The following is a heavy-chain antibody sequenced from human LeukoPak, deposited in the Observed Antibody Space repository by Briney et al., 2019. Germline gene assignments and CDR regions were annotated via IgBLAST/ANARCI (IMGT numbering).Heavy chain of an antibody. CDR3: ATQVVVTATVDY. D-gene: IGHD2-21*02. CDR1: GFPFSSYA. CDR2: ISDYGDTT. V-gene: IGHV3-23*01. J-gene: IGHJ4*02. Sequence: PGGSLRLSCAASGFPFSSYAMSWLRQAPGKGLELVSVISDYGDTTYYADSVKGRFTISRDNSKNTLYLQMNSLRAEDTAVYYCATQVVVTATVDYWGQGILVTVSS.